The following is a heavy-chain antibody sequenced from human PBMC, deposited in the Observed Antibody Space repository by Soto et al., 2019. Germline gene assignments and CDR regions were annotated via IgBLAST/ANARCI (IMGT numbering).Heavy chain of an antibody. CDR1: GDSVSSNTAA. V-gene: IGHV6-1*01. CDR3: ARGVAGSGFDL. D-gene: IGHD6-19*01. CDR2: TYYRSNWRH. Sequence: PSETLSLTCALSGDSVSSNTAARNWIRSSPSRGLEWLGRTYYRSNWRHDYAVSVKSRITVNPDTSKNHFSLQLNSVTPDDTVVYYCARGVAGSGFDLWGQGTLVTVSS. J-gene: IGHJ4*02.